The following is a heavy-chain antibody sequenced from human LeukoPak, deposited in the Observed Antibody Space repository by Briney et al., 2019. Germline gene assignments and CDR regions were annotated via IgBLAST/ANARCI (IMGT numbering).Heavy chain of an antibody. V-gene: IGHV3-21*01. CDR3: ARGAAAAAYFDY. D-gene: IGHD6-13*01. Sequence: PGGSLRLSCAASGFTFSSYSMNWVRQAPGKGLEWVSSISSSSSYIYYADSVKGRFTISRDNAKNSLYLQMNSLRAEDTAVYYCARGAAAAAYFDYWGQGTLVTVSS. CDR2: ISSSSSYI. J-gene: IGHJ4*02. CDR1: GFTFSSYS.